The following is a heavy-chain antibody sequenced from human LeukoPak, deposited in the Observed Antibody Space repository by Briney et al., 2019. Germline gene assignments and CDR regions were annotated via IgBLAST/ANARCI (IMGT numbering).Heavy chain of an antibody. Sequence: SETLSLTCAVYGGSFSGYYWSWIRQPPGKGLEWIGEINHSGSTNYNPSLKSRVTISVDTSKNQFSLKLSSVTAADTAVYYCARATSTFGPDYWGQETLVTVSS. CDR3: ARATSTFGPDY. V-gene: IGHV4-34*01. J-gene: IGHJ4*02. CDR2: INHSGST. D-gene: IGHD2/OR15-2a*01. CDR1: GGSFSGYY.